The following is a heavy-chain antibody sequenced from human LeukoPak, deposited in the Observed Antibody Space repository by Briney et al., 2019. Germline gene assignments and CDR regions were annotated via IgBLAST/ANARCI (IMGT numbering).Heavy chain of an antibody. V-gene: IGHV4-39*01. D-gene: IGHD6-6*01. CDR2: IYYSGST. J-gene: IGHJ4*02. CDR3: ASGPYSSSPTVDY. CDR1: GGSISSSSYY. Sequence: SGTLSLTCTVSGGSISSSSYYWGWIRQPPGKGLEWIGTIYYSGSTYYNPSLKSRVAISVDTSKNQFSLKLSSVTAAVTAVYYCASGPYSSSPTVDYWGQGTLVTVSS.